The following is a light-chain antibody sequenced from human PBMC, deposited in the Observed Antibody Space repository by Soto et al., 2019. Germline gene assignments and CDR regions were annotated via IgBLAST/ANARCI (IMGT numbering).Light chain of an antibody. J-gene: IGKJ2*01. Sequence: AIRMTQSPSSISASTGDRVTITCRASQGISSFLAWYQQKPGKAPKLLIYAAATLQRGAPSRFSASGSGTDFTLPISRLQSEDFATYFCQRYLSSPYTLGQGTKLEI. CDR1: QGISSF. CDR2: AAA. V-gene: IGKV1-8*01. CDR3: QRYLSSPYT.